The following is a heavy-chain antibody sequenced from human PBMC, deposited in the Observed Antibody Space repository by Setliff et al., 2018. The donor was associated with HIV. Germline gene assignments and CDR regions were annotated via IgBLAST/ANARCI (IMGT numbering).Heavy chain of an antibody. D-gene: IGHD3-3*01. J-gene: IGHJ5*01. CDR3: ARQPTDTSGYNNWFDS. CDR1: GYTFTKYW. CDR2: IYPGDSDT. Sequence: PGESLKISCRGSGYTFTKYWIGWVRQMPGRGLEWMGIIYPGDSDTRYSPSFEGQVTMSADKSINTAYLQWNSLKASDTAMYYCARQPTDTSGYNNWFDSWGQGTLVTVSS. V-gene: IGHV5-51*01.